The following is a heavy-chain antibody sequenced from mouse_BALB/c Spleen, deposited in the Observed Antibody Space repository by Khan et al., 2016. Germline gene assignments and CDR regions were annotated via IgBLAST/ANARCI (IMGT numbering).Heavy chain of an antibody. CDR2: ISDGGSYT. V-gene: IGHV5-4*02. CDR3: AREGLRRGFAY. CDR1: GFTFSDYY. D-gene: IGHD2-4*01. J-gene: IGHJ3*01. Sequence: EVELVKSGGGLVKPGGSLKLSCAASGFTFSDYYMYWVRQTPEKRLEWVATISDGGSYTYYPDSVQGRFTISRDKSKNNLYLQMSSLKSEDTAMYYSAREGLRRGFAYWGQGTLVTVSA.